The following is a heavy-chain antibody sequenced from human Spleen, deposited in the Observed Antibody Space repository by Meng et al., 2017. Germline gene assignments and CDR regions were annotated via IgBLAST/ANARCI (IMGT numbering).Heavy chain of an antibody. CDR3: ARPHPYCGGDCYPDY. CDR2: ISAYNGNT. Sequence: QLAQSWVELKKPGASVKVSCRASIYTFTIYDIHWVRQATGQGLEWMGWISAYNGNTNYAQKLQGRVTMTTDTSTSTAYMELRSLRSDDTAVYYCARPHPYCGGDCYPDYWGQGTLVTVSS. J-gene: IGHJ4*02. CDR1: IYTFTIYD. D-gene: IGHD2-21*02. V-gene: IGHV1-18*01.